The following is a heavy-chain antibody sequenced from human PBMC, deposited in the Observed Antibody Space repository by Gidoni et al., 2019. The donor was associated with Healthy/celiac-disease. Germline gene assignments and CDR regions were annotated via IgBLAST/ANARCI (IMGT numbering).Heavy chain of an antibody. J-gene: IGHJ3*02. Sequence: QVHLVQSGAEAKKPGASVKVSCKASGYTFTTSRFSWVRQAPGQGLAWMGWISAYNGNTNDAQKLQGRVTMTTDTSTSTAYMVLRSLRSDDTAVYYCARDRRGYSSGWYPLDAFDIWGQGTMVTVSS. CDR2: ISAYNGNT. V-gene: IGHV1-18*01. CDR3: ARDRRGYSSGWYPLDAFDI. CDR1: GYTFTTSR. D-gene: IGHD6-19*01.